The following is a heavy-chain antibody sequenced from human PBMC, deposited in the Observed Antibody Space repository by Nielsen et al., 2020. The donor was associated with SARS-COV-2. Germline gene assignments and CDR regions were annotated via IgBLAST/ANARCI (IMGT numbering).Heavy chain of an antibody. V-gene: IGHV5-10-1*01. CDR1: GYSFTSYW. D-gene: IGHD2-15*01. J-gene: IGHJ4*02. Sequence: KVSCKGSGYSFTSYWISWVRQMPGKGLEWMGRIDPSDSYTNYSPSFQGHVTISADKSISTAYLQWSSLKASDTAMYYCARRGGTCSGNKCYATYYFDYWGQGTLVTVSS. CDR2: IDPSDSYT. CDR3: ARRGGTCSGNKCYATYYFDY.